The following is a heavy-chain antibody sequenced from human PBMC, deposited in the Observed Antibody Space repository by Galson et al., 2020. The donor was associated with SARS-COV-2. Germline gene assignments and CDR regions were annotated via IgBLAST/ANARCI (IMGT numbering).Heavy chain of an antibody. CDR2: NYYSGST. CDR3: ARHPRRTPFGVDYYYYYYGMDV. V-gene: IGHV4-39*01. CDR1: GGSISSSSYY. Sequence: SQTLSLPCTVSGGSISSSSYYWGWIRQPPGKRMEWIGRNYYSGSTYYNPSPKSRVPISVDTSKNQFSLKLSSVTAGDTAVYYWARHPRRTPFGVDYYYYYYGMDVWGQGTTVTVSS. D-gene: IGHD3-3*01. J-gene: IGHJ6*02.